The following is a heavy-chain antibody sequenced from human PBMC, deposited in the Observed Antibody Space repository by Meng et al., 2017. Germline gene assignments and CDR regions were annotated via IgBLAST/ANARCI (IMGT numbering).Heavy chain of an antibody. CDR2: IDYGGST. J-gene: IGHJ4*02. D-gene: IGHD3-16*01. CDR3: ARTRGDYYFDY. Sequence: QVQLQESGPGLVRPSETLSLTCTVSGDSVTVGSHYWSWIRQPPGEGLEWIGYIDYGGSTSYNPSLRSRVTISVDTSNNQFSLKLSSVTAADTAVFYCARTRGDYYFDYWGQGTLVTVSS. CDR1: GDSVTVGSHY. V-gene: IGHV4-61*01.